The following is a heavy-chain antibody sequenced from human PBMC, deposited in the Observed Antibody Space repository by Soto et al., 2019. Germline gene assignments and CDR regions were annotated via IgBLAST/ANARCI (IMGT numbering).Heavy chain of an antibody. J-gene: IGHJ6*02. CDR1: GGSINTVGYY. CDR3: AKESGGYDSSTRYGLDV. CDR2: IYYSGSR. Sequence: LTCSVSGGSINTVGYYWTWIRQQPGKGLEWIGYIYYSGSRDYNPSLKSRVSMSVDASKNQFSLNLTSVTAADTAVYYCAKESGGYDSSTRYGLDVWGQGTTVTVSS. D-gene: IGHD6-25*01. V-gene: IGHV4-31*03.